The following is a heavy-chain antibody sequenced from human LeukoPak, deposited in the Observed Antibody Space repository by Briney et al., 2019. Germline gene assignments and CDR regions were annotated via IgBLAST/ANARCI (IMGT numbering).Heavy chain of an antibody. CDR1: GFTFRSYW. Sequence: GGSLRLSCAASGFTFRSYWMHWVRQAPGRGLVWVSRIDSYGSTNYADSAKGRFTISRDNAKNTLYLQMNSLRAEDTAVYYCARGLVHDTSGYYSDYWGQGTLVTVSS. D-gene: IGHD3-22*01. J-gene: IGHJ4*02. CDR2: IDSYGST. CDR3: ARGLVHDTSGYYSDY. V-gene: IGHV3-74*01.